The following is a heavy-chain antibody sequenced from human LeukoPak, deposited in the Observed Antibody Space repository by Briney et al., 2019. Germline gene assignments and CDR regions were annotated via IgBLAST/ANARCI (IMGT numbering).Heavy chain of an antibody. J-gene: IGHJ4*02. V-gene: IGHV3-33*08. CDR1: GFTFSSYS. CDR2: IWYDGSNK. CDR3: ARAPGKIAAATAPFDY. D-gene: IGHD6-13*01. Sequence: PGGSLRLSCAASGFTFSSYSMNWVRQAPGKGLEWVSIIWYDGSNKYYADSVRGRFTISRDNSKNTLYLQMNSLRVEDTAVYYCARAPGKIAAATAPFDYWGQGTLVTVSS.